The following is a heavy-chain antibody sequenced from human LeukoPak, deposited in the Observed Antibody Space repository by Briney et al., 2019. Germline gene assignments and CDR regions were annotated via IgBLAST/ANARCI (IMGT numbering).Heavy chain of an antibody. CDR3: ARDIVVVVAATHYDSSAFDFVD. CDR2: ISGSGGST. Sequence: GGSLRLSCAASGFTFSSYAMSWVRQAPGKGLEWVSAISGSGGSTYYADSVKGRFTISRDNSKNTLYLQMNSLRAEDTAVYYCARDIVVVVAATHYDSSAFDFVDWGQGTLVTVSS. D-gene: IGHD2-15*01. CDR1: GFTFSSYA. V-gene: IGHV3-23*01. J-gene: IGHJ4*02.